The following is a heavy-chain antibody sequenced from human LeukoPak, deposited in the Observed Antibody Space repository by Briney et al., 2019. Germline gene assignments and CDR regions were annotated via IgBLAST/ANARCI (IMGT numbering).Heavy chain of an antibody. V-gene: IGHV1-69*13. CDR1: GGTFSSYA. CDR2: IIPIFGTA. Sequence: SVKVSCKASGGTFSSYAISWVRQAPGQGLEWMGGIIPIFGTANYAQKFQGRVTITADESTSTSYMELSSLRSEDTAVYYCARGGHQRYFDWLSDYWGQGTLVTVSS. D-gene: IGHD3-9*01. CDR3: ARGGHQRYFDWLSDY. J-gene: IGHJ4*02.